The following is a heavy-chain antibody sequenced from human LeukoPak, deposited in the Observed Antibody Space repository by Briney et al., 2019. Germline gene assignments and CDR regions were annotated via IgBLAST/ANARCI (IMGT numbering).Heavy chain of an antibody. CDR3: ASGYLGI. Sequence: PGGSLRLSCAASGFTFSSYGMHWVRQAPGKGLEWVAVISYDGSNKYYADSVKGRFTISRDNSKNTLYLQMNSLRAEDTAVYYCASGYLGIWGQGTMVTVSS. CDR1: GFTFSSYG. CDR2: ISYDGSNK. D-gene: IGHD2-15*01. J-gene: IGHJ3*02. V-gene: IGHV3-30*03.